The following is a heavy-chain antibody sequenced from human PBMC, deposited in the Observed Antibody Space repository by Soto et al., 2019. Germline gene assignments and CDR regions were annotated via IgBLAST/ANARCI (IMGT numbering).Heavy chain of an antibody. V-gene: IGHV3-64D*08. CDR1: GFTFSSYA. CDR2: ISSNGGST. D-gene: IGHD4-17*01. CDR3: VYGDPRFGYYYGMDV. Sequence: GGSLRLSCSASGFTFSSYAMHWVRQAPGKGLEYVSAISSNGGSTYYADSVKGRFTISRDNSKNTLYLQMSSLRAEDTAVYYCVYGDPRFGYYYGMDVWGQGTTVTVSS. J-gene: IGHJ6*02.